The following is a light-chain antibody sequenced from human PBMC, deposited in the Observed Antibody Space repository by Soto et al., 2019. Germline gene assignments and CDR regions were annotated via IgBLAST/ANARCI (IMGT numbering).Light chain of an antibody. CDR3: QHYGSSPET. Sequence: EIVITQSPATLSVSPGERATLPCRASQSVSSNLAWYQQKPGQAPRLLIYGASSRATGIPDRFSGSGSGTDFTLTISRLEPEDFAVYYCQHYGSSPETFGQGTKVDIK. V-gene: IGKV3-20*01. J-gene: IGKJ1*01. CDR2: GAS. CDR1: QSVSSN.